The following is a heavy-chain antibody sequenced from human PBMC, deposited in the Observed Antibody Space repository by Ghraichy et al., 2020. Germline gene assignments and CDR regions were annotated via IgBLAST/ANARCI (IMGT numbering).Heavy chain of an antibody. CDR3: ARESSSEYSCYDY. CDR2: IKQDGSDK. D-gene: IGHD5-12*01. CDR1: GFTFTRHY. V-gene: IGHV3-7*03. J-gene: IGHJ4*02. Sequence: GGSLRLSCAASGFTFTRHYMTWVRQGPGKGLEWVANIKQDGSDKFYLDSVKGRFTISRDNAKNSIYLQMNSLRAEDTAVYYCARESSSEYSCYDYWGQGTLVTVSS.